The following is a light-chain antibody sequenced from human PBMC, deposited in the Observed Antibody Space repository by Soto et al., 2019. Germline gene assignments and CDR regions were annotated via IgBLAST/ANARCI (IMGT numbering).Light chain of an antibody. CDR3: ETWDGNSWV. CDR1: SGHSTYV. Sequence: QPVLTQSSSASASLGSLVKLTCTLSSGHSTYVIAWHQQQSGKAPRYLMKVEGSGSYNKGSGVPDRFSGSSSGADRYLTISNLQSEDEADYYCETWDGNSWVFGGGTKLTVL. J-gene: IGLJ3*02. CDR2: VEGSGSY. V-gene: IGLV4-60*03.